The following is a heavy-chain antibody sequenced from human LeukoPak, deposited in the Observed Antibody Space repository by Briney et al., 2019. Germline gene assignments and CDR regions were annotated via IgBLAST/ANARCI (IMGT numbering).Heavy chain of an antibody. V-gene: IGHV4-59*01. Sequence: SETLSLTCTVSGGSISSYYWSWIRQPPGKGLEWIGHIYYSGSTNYNPSLKSRVTISVDTSKNQFSLKLSSVTAADTAVYYCARGGSSTIREDYAIDYWGQGTLVTVSS. J-gene: IGHJ4*02. D-gene: IGHD2-2*01. CDR1: GGSISSYY. CDR2: IYYSGST. CDR3: ARGGSSTIREDYAIDY.